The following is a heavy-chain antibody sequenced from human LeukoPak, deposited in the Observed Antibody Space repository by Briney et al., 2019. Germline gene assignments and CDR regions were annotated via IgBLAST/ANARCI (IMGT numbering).Heavy chain of an antibody. J-gene: IGHJ4*02. CDR1: GFTFRSYG. V-gene: IGHV3-30*02. Sequence: GGSLRLSCAASGFTFRSYGMHWVRQAPGKGLEWVAFIRYDGNNKYYADSVKGRFTISRDNSKNTLYLQMNSLRAEDTAVYYCARGSGYSYSFTGRERTKSRLDYWGQGTLVTVSS. D-gene: IGHD5-18*01. CDR2: IRYDGNNK. CDR3: ARGSGYSYSFTGRERTKSRLDY.